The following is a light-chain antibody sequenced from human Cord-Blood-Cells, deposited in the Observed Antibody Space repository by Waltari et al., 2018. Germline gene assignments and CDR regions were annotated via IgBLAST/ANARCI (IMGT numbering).Light chain of an antibody. Sequence: EIVMTQSPATLPVSPGERATLSCRASQSVSSNLAWYQQKPGQAPRLLIYGTSTRATGIPARCSGSGSGTEFTLTISSLQSEDFAVYYCQQYNNWPWTFGQGTKVEIK. V-gene: IGKV3-15*01. J-gene: IGKJ1*01. CDR2: GTS. CDR1: QSVSSN. CDR3: QQYNNWPWT.